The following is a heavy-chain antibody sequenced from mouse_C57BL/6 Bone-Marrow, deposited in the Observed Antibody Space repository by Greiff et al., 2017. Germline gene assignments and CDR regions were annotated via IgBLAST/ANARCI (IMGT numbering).Heavy chain of an antibody. CDR1: GYTFTSYW. CDR2: IDPSDSYT. CDR3: ERGSEPGFYYAVDY. J-gene: IGHJ4*01. V-gene: IGHV1-69*01. Sequence: QVQLQQPGAELVMPGASVKLSCKASGYTFTSYWMHWVKQRPGQGLEWIGEIDPSDSYTNYNQKFKGKSTLTVDESSSTAYMQLSSLTSEDAAVYYYERGSEPGFYYAVDYWGQGTSVTVSS.